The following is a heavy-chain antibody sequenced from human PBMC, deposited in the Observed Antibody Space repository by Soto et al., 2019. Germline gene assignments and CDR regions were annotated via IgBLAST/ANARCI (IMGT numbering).Heavy chain of an antibody. CDR2: INPSGGTT. CDR1: GYTFTRYN. D-gene: IGHD2-15*01. J-gene: IGHJ4*02. CDR3: ARVRGGGSEYFFDY. V-gene: IGHV1-46*01. Sequence: ASVKVSCKASGYTFTRYNVHWVRQAPGQGLEWMAIINPSGGTTYYVQKFEGRVTLTTDTSTSTVYMELSSLRSDDTAVYYCARVRGGGSEYFFDYWGQGXLVTVPS.